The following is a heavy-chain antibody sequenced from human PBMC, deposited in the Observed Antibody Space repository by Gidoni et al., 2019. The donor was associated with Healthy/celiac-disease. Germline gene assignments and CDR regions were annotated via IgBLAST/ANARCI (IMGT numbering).Heavy chain of an antibody. D-gene: IGHD5-18*01. Sequence: QVQLVESGGDVVQPGRSLRLSCSASGFTFSSYAMHWVRQAPGKGLEWVAVISYDGSNKYYADSVKGRFTISRDNSKNTLYLQMNSLRAEDTAVYYCARADTAMVSTDYWGQGTLVTVSS. V-gene: IGHV3-30-3*01. J-gene: IGHJ4*02. CDR3: ARADTAMVSTDY. CDR2: ISYDGSNK. CDR1: GFTFSSYA.